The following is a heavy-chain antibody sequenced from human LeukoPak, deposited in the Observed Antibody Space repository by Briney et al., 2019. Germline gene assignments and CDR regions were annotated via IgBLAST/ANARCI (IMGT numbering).Heavy chain of an antibody. CDR3: TREVERGGSYWGGDY. J-gene: IGHJ4*02. Sequence: GGSLRLSCTGSGFNFGGYAVNWVRQAPGKGLEWVGLISSRTYGATAEYAACVRGRFTISRDDSKGIAYLQMNSLKSEDTAVYCTREVERGGSYWGGDYWGQGTLVTVSS. CDR1: GFNFGGYA. D-gene: IGHD1-26*01. CDR2: ISSRTYGATA. V-gene: IGHV3-49*04.